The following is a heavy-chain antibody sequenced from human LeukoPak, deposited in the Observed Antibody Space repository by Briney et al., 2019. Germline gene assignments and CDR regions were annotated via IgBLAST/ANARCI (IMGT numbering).Heavy chain of an antibody. J-gene: IGHJ5*02. Sequence: ASVKVSCKASGYTFTSYGISWVRQAPGQGLEWMGWISAYNGNTNYAQKLQGRVTMTTDTSTTTAYMELRSLRSDDTAVYYCARQDQYCSGGSCYKWFDPWGQGTLVTVSS. CDR2: ISAYNGNT. D-gene: IGHD2-15*01. CDR3: ARQDQYCSGGSCYKWFDP. V-gene: IGHV1-18*01. CDR1: GYTFTSYG.